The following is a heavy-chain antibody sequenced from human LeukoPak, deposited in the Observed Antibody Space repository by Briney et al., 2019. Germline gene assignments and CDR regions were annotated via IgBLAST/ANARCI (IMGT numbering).Heavy chain of an antibody. D-gene: IGHD3-10*01. CDR3: ARLVRRLQLVRGVLWFDP. J-gene: IGHJ5*02. CDR1: GESFSDSY. CDR2: INHDGST. V-gene: IGHV4-34*01. Sequence: SETLSLTCAVSGESFSDSYWSWIRQPPGKGLEWIGEINHDGSTNYTPSLKSRVTISLDTSKNQFSLKLTSVTAADTAVYYCARLVRRLQLVRGVLWFDPWGQGTLVIVSS.